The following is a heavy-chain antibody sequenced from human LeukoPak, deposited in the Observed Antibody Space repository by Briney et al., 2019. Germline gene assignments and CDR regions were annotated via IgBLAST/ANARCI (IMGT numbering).Heavy chain of an antibody. CDR2: ICSSGST. V-gene: IGHV4-4*07. Sequence: SETLSLTCTVSGGSISSYCWIWIRQPAGKGLEWIGRICSSGSTIYNPSLKSRVTMSLDMSNNQFSLKLGSVTAADTAVYYCARDRGSDGSDQLDPWGQGTLVTVSS. CDR3: ARDRGSDGSDQLDP. D-gene: IGHD3-10*01. J-gene: IGHJ5*02. CDR1: GGSISSYC.